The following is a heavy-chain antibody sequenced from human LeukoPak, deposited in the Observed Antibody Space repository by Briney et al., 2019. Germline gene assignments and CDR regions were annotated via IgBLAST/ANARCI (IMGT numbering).Heavy chain of an antibody. V-gene: IGHV3-23*01. CDR1: GFTFHHYA. CDR3: AKDQTRDLLPIYFNY. CDR2: ISGYGDNT. J-gene: IGHJ4*02. Sequence: GLPLRLSCADSGFTFHHYAMSWVRQAPGKGLEWISGISGYGDNTYYVDSVKGRFTVSRDNSKNTVSLQMNSLRAQETALYYCAKDQTRDLLPIYFNYWGQGNRVTVSS.